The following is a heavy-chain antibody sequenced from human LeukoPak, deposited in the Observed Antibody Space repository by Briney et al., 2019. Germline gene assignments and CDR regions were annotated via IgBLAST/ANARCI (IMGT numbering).Heavy chain of an antibody. CDR3: ARAVPPNWFDT. CDR1: GLTFCNNW. Sequence: GGSLRLSCAASGLTFCNNWMQWVGQGPGKGRVWISRINSDGGGAVYADSVKGRFTVSRDNAKNTLYLQMNSLTAQDTAVYYCARAVPPNWFDTWGQGTLLTVSS. CDR2: INSDGGGA. J-gene: IGHJ5*02. V-gene: IGHV3-74*01.